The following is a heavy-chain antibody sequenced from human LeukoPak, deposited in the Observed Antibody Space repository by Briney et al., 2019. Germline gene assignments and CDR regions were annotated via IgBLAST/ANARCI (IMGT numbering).Heavy chain of an antibody. D-gene: IGHD2-21*02. Sequence: PGGSLRLSCAASGFTFSSYSMNWVRQAPGKGLEWVSSISSSSSYIYYADSVKGRFTISRDNAKNSLYLQMNSLRAEDTAVYYCARDYCGGDCSPAYYYGMDVWGQGTTVTVSS. CDR3: ARDYCGGDCSPAYYYGMDV. J-gene: IGHJ6*02. CDR1: GFTFSSYS. V-gene: IGHV3-21*01. CDR2: ISSSSSYI.